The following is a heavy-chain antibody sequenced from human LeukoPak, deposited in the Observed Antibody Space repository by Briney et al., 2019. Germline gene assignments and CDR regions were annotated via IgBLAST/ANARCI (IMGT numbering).Heavy chain of an antibody. J-gene: IGHJ4*02. CDR1: GFTFSSYG. CDR3: ARDRPGTVVAGAFDY. CDR2: ISYDGSNK. V-gene: IGHV3-30*03. Sequence: PGGSLRLSCAASGFTFSSYGMHWVRQAPGKGLEWVAVISYDGSNKYYADSVKGRFTISRDNSKNTLYLQITSLRTEDTGVYYCARDRPGTVVAGAFDYCGQGTLVTVSS. D-gene: IGHD6-19*01.